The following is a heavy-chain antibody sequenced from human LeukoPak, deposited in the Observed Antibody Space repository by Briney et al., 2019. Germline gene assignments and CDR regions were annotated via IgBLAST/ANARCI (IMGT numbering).Heavy chain of an antibody. Sequence: GGSLRLSCAASGFTFDDYAMHWVRQAPGKGLEWVSGISWNSASIGYADSVKGRFTISRDNAKNSLYLQMNSLRAEDTALYYCANLGYGDYVDYWGQGTLVTVSS. D-gene: IGHD4-17*01. CDR1: GFTFDDYA. J-gene: IGHJ4*02. CDR2: ISWNSASI. V-gene: IGHV3-9*01. CDR3: ANLGYGDYVDY.